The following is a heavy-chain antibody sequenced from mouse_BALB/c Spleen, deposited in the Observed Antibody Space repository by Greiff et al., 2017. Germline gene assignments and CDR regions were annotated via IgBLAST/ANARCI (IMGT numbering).Heavy chain of an antibody. J-gene: IGHJ1*01. V-gene: IGHV5-4*02. CDR2: ISDGGSYT. Sequence: EVKVVESGGGLVKPGGSLKLSCTASGFTFSDYYMYWVRQTPEKRLEWVATISDGGSYTYYPDSVKGRFTISRDNAKNNLYLQMSSLKSEDTAMYYCARLVRRYFDVWGAGTTVTVSS. D-gene: IGHD2-14*01. CDR3: ARLVRRYFDV. CDR1: GFTFSDYY.